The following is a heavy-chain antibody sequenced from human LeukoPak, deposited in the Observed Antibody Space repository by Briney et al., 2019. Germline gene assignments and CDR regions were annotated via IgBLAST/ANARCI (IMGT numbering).Heavy chain of an antibody. CDR3: VRRAARTPNWFDP. D-gene: IGHD6-6*01. CDR2: IYSSGIT. CDR1: GVSISSSSYY. Sequence: SETLSLTCSVSGVSISSSSYYWGWIRQPPGEGLEWIGNIYSSGITYYNPSLKSRVTISVATSKTQFSLKLSFVTAADTAVYYCVRRAARTPNWFDPWGQGTLVTVSS. V-gene: IGHV4-39*01. J-gene: IGHJ5*02.